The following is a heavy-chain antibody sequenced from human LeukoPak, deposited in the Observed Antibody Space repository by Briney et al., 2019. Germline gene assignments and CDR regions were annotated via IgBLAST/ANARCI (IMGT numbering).Heavy chain of an antibody. CDR3: AQQGAYGSGTYGGFDY. Sequence: GESLKISCQTSGYSVSTYWIGWVRQMPGKGLEGMGSIYPGDSDTIYDPSFQGQVTISVDKSNNTAYLQWSSLKASDTAIYYCAQQGAYGSGTYGGFDYWGQGTLVTVSS. CDR1: GYSVSTYW. D-gene: IGHD3-10*01. J-gene: IGHJ4*02. V-gene: IGHV5-51*01. CDR2: IYPGDSDT.